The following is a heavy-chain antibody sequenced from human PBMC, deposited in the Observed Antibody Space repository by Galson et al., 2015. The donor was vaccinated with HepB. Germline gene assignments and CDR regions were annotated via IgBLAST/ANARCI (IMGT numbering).Heavy chain of an antibody. V-gene: IGHV3-23*01. D-gene: IGHD3-10*01. CDR3: ARDPHYYGSGMGAFDI. CDR2: ISGSGGST. J-gene: IGHJ3*02. CDR1: GFTFSSYA. Sequence: SLRLSCAASGFTFSSYAMSWVRQAPGKGLEWVSAISGSGGSTYYADSMKGRFTISRHNSKNTLYLQMNSLRAEDTAVYYCARDPHYYGSGMGAFDIWGQGTMVTVSS.